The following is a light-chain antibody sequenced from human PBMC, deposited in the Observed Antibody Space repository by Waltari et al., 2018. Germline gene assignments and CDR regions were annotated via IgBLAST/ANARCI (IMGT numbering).Light chain of an antibody. CDR2: GAS. J-gene: IGKJ1*01. CDR1: QRVVGN. CDR3: LQYNNWPRT. V-gene: IGKV3-15*01. Sequence: ERVLMQSPDTLSVSPGERATLPCSASQRVVGNVAWYQQKPGQPARHLIVGASISARGRPPRFSGSGSGTAFSFTISSLESEDFAVYYCLQYNNWPRTFGQGTKVEV.